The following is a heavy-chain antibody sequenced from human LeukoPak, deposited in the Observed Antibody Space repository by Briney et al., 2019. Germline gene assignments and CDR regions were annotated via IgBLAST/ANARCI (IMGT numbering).Heavy chain of an antibody. CDR3: ATCLTHYSSSLCAFDI. V-gene: IGHV1-18*01. Sequence: ASVKVSCKASGYTFTSYGISWVRQVPGQGLEWMGWISAYNGNTNYAQKLQGRVTMTTDTSTSTAYMELRSLRSDDTAVYYCATCLTHYSSSLCAFDIWGQGTMVTVSS. J-gene: IGHJ3*02. CDR1: GYTFTSYG. D-gene: IGHD6-6*01. CDR2: ISAYNGNT.